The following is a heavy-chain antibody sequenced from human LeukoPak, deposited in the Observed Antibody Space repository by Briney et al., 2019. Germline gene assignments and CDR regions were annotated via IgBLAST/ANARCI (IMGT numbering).Heavy chain of an antibody. V-gene: IGHV1-69*04. CDR3: ARDDGYYDSSGYVLGPLDY. D-gene: IGHD3-22*01. CDR1: GYTFTSYG. CDR2: LIPFLGIA. Sequence: ASVKVSCKASGYTFTSYGIRLGRQAPGQGLEWIGRLIPFLGIANYAQKFQGRVTITADKSTSTAYMELSSLRSEDTAVYYCARDDGYYDSSGYVLGPLDYWGQGTLVTVSS. J-gene: IGHJ4*02.